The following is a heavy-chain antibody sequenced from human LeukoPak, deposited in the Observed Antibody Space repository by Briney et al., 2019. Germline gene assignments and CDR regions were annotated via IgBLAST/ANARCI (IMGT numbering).Heavy chain of an antibody. Sequence: GGSLRLSCAASGFTFSSYGMHWVRQAPGKGLEWMAVISYDGSNKYYADSVKGRFTISRDNSKNTLYLQMNSLRAEDTAVYYCAPTDCSGGSCYGNWFDPWGQGTLVTVSS. CDR2: ISYDGSNK. V-gene: IGHV3-30*03. J-gene: IGHJ5*02. CDR1: GFTFSSYG. D-gene: IGHD2-15*01. CDR3: APTDCSGGSCYGNWFDP.